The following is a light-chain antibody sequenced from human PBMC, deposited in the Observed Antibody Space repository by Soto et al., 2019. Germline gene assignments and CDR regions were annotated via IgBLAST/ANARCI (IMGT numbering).Light chain of an antibody. CDR2: GNN. V-gene: IGLV1-40*01. CDR3: QSYDSRLSSYV. J-gene: IGLJ1*01. CDR1: SSNIGAGYA. Sequence: QSVLTQPPSVSGAPGQRVTISCTGSSSNIGAGYAVHWYQQLPGTAPKHLIHGNNNRPSGVPDRFSGSKSDTSASLAITGLQADDEADYYCQSYDSRLSSYVFGTGTKVTVL.